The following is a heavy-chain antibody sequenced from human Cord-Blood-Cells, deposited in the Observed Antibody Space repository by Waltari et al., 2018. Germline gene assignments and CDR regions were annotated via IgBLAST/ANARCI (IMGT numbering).Heavy chain of an antibody. J-gene: IGHJ4*02. CDR2: ISAYNSNT. Sequence: QVQLVQSGAEVKKPGASVKVSCKASGYTFNSYGISWVRQAPGQGLEWMGWISAYNSNTNYAQKLQGRVTMTADTSTSTAYMERRSLRSDDTAVYYCARDAYYYGSGSYFDYWGQGTLVTVSS. CDR1: GYTFNSYG. D-gene: IGHD3-10*01. CDR3: ARDAYYYGSGSYFDY. V-gene: IGHV1-18*01.